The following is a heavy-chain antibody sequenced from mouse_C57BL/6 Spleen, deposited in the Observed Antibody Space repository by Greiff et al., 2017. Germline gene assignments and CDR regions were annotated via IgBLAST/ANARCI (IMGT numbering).Heavy chain of an antibody. CDR2: INPNYGTT. D-gene: IGHD4-1*01. V-gene: IGHV1-39*01. J-gene: IGHJ2*01. CDR3: ARSASWDADFDY. Sequence: VHVKQSGPELVKPGASVKISCKASGYSFTDYNMNWVKQSNGKSLEWIGVINPNYGTTSYNQKFKGKATLTVDQSSSTAYMQLNSLTSEDSAVYYCARSASWDADFDYWGQGTTLTVSS. CDR1: GYSFTDYN.